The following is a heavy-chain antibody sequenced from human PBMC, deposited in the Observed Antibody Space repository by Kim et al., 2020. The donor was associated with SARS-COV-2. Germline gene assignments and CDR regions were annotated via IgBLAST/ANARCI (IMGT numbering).Heavy chain of an antibody. Sequence: GGSLRLSCAASGFTVSSNYMSWVRQAPGKGLEWVSVIYSGGSTYYADSVKGRFTISRDNSKNTLYLQMNSLRAEDTAVYYCASLRTYYYDSSGYSAGAPCDYWGQGALVTVSS. CDR1: GFTVSSNY. J-gene: IGHJ4*02. CDR3: ASLRTYYYDSSGYSAGAPCDY. V-gene: IGHV3-53*01. D-gene: IGHD3-22*01. CDR2: IYSGGST.